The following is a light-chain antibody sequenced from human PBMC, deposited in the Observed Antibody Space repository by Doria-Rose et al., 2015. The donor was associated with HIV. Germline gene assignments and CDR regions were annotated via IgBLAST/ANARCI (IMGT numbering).Light chain of an antibody. Sequence: EIVMTQSPGTLSLSPGERATPSCRASQSFSSTYLAWYQQKPGQAPSLLIYDGSTRATGIPDRFSASGPRTDFTLTINRLEPEDFALYYCHQYGTSWTFGQGTKVEI. CDR3: HQYGTSWT. CDR1: QSFSSTY. J-gene: IGKJ1*01. V-gene: IGKV3-20*01. CDR2: DGS.